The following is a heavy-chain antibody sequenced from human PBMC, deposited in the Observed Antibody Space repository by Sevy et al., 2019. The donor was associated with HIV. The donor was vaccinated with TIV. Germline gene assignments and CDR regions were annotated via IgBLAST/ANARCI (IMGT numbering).Heavy chain of an antibody. V-gene: IGHV3-33*01. J-gene: IGHJ4*02. CDR1: GFTFSNYG. CDR2: IWYDGSNK. D-gene: IGHD5-18*01. CDR3: VREGVGGYSYSLDC. Sequence: LSLTCAGSGFTFSNYGMHWVRQAPGKGLEWVALIWYDGSNKYYTESVKGRFTISRDKSKNMLYLQMNGLRAEDTAVYYCVREGVGGYSYSLDCWGQGTLVTVSS.